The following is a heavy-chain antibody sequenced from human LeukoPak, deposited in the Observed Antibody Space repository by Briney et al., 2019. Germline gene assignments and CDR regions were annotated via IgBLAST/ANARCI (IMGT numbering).Heavy chain of an antibody. CDR3: ASQLSVVPAAYAFDI. Sequence: SVKVSCKASGGTFSSYAISWVRQAPGQGLEWMGGIIPIFGTANYAQKFQGRVTIAADESTSTAYMELSSLRSEDTAVYYCASQLSVVPAAYAFDIWGQGTMVTVSS. J-gene: IGHJ3*02. CDR1: GGTFSSYA. CDR2: IIPIFGTA. V-gene: IGHV1-69*01. D-gene: IGHD2-2*01.